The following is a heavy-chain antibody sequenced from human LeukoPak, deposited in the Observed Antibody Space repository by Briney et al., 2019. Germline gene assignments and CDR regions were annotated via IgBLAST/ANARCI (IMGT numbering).Heavy chain of an antibody. J-gene: IGHJ4*02. CDR3: ARDPARVGATDFDY. CDR1: GFTFSSYS. V-gene: IGHV3-21*01. D-gene: IGHD1-26*01. Sequence: PGGSLRLSCAASGFTFSSYSMNWVRQAPGKGLEWDSSISSSSSYIYYADSVKGRFTISRDNAKNSLYLQMNSLRAEDTAVYYCARDPARVGATDFDYWGQGTLVTVSS. CDR2: ISSSSSYI.